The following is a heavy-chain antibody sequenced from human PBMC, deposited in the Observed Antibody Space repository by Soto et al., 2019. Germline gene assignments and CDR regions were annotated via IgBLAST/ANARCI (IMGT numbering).Heavy chain of an antibody. CDR2: IYWDDDK. V-gene: IGHV2-5*02. CDR3: ARLYCGSDFDD. D-gene: IGHD1-26*01. Sequence: QNTLKESGPTLVKPTQTLTLTCSFSGFSLNTNGVGVGWIRQPPGKALEWLVIIYWDDDKRYSPSLKGRLTITKDTAKNQVVLTITNMDPVDKATYDCARLYCGSDFDDWGQGTLVTVSS. J-gene: IGHJ4*02. CDR1: GFSLNTNGVG.